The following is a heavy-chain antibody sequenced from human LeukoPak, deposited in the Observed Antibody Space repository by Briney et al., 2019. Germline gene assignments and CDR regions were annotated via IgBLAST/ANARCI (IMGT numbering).Heavy chain of an antibody. CDR1: GYSFTSYW. J-gene: IGHJ6*02. V-gene: IGHV5-10-1*01. CDR2: IDPSDSYT. Sequence: GESLRISCKGSGYSFTSYWISWVRQMPGKGLEWMGRIDPSDSYTNYSPSFQGHVTISADKTISTAYLQWSSLEASDTAMYYCARHASSIAAAADSPYYYYYYGMDVWGQGTTVTVSS. CDR3: ARHASSIAAAADSPYYYYYYGMDV. D-gene: IGHD6-13*01.